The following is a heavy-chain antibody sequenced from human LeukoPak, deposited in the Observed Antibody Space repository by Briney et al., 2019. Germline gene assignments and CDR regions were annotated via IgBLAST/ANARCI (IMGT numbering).Heavy chain of an antibody. CDR1: GGSISSYY. CDR2: IYTSGST. Sequence: SETLSLTCTDSGGSISSYYWSWIRQPAGKGLEWIGRIYTSGSTNYNPSLKSRVTMSVDTSKNQFSLKLSSVTAVDTAMYYCARGDIVVVPAAIRGDYYYYYMDVWGKGTTVTVSS. CDR3: ARGDIVVVPAAIRGDYYYYYMDV. V-gene: IGHV4-4*07. D-gene: IGHD2-2*02. J-gene: IGHJ6*03.